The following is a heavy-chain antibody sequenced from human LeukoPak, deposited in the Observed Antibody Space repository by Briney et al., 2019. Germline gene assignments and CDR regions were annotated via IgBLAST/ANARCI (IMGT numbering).Heavy chain of an antibody. Sequence: GGSLRLSCAASGFTVSSNYMSWVRQAPGKGLEWVSSISGSGSGGSTYYADSVKGRFTISRDNAKNSLYLQMNSLRAEDTAVYYCARDRVTYYDILTGAYYFDYWGQGTLVTVSS. CDR3: ARDRVTYYDILTGAYYFDY. CDR2: ISGSGSGGST. CDR1: GFTVSSNY. J-gene: IGHJ4*02. V-gene: IGHV3-11*01. D-gene: IGHD3-9*01.